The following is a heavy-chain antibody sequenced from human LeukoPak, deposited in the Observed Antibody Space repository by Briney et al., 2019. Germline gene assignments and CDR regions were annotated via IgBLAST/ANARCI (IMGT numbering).Heavy chain of an antibody. J-gene: IGHJ6*03. CDR2: ISSSSTYI. Sequence: GGSLRLSCAASGFTFSTYSMNWVRQAPGKGLEWVSSISSSSTYIYYADSVKGRFTISRDNAKNSLYLQMNSLRAEDTAVYYCAREGFSRGYYQYYYMDVWGKGTTVTVSS. V-gene: IGHV3-21*01. CDR1: GFTFSTYS. CDR3: AREGFSRGYYQYYYMDV. D-gene: IGHD6-13*01.